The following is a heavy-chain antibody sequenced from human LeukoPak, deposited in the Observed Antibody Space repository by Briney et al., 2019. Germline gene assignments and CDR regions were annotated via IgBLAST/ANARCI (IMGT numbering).Heavy chain of an antibody. J-gene: IGHJ3*02. V-gene: IGHV1-18*01. CDR2: ISAYNGNT. Sequence: GASVKVSCKASGYTFTSYGISWVRQAPGQGLEWMGWISAYNGNTNYAQKLQGRVTMTTDTSTSTAYMELRSLRSDDTAVYYCARGGGITIFGVVLDDAFDIWGQGTMVTVSS. D-gene: IGHD3-3*01. CDR3: ARGGGITIFGVVLDDAFDI. CDR1: GYTFTSYG.